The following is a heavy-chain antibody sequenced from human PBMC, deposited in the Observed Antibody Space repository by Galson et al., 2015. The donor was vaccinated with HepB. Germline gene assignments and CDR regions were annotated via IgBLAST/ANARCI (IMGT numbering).Heavy chain of an antibody. J-gene: IGHJ4*02. V-gene: IGHV1-46*01. Sequence: SVKVSCKASGYSFTQYYIHWVRQAPGQGLEWMGMINPSGGSTNYAQQFQRRVTMTTDTSTTTVYMDLSRLTSDDTAIYYCARDRSGYSASSGLDSWGQGTRVTVSS. D-gene: IGHD1-26*01. CDR2: INPSGGST. CDR3: ARDRSGYSASSGLDS. CDR1: GYSFTQYY.